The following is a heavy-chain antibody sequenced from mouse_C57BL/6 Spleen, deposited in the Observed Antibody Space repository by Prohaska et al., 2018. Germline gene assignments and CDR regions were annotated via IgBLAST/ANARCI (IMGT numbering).Heavy chain of an antibody. CDR1: GFTFSDYY. D-gene: IGHD2-2*01. Sequence: SMKLSCTASGFTFSDYYMAWVRQVPEKGLEWVANINYDGSSTYYLDSLKSRFIISRDNAKNILYLQMSSLKSEDTATYYCARSSRLRDDAMDYWGQGTSVTVSS. CDR3: ARSSRLRDDAMDY. J-gene: IGHJ4*01. CDR2: INYDGSST. V-gene: IGHV5-16*01.